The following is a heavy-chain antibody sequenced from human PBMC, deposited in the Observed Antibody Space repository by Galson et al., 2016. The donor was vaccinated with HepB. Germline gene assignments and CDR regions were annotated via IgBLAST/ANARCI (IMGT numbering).Heavy chain of an antibody. CDR1: GDSVSSPNW. D-gene: IGHD1-26*01. CDR2: IYHRGTT. V-gene: IGHV4-4*02. Sequence: SLTCAVSGDSVSSPNWWTWVRQPPGKGLEWIGEIYHRGTTHYDPSLKGRVTISLDKSNNQFSLDVTSVTAADAAFYYCARAVGATRLDSWGQGTLVAVAS. CDR3: ARAVGATRLDS. J-gene: IGHJ4*02.